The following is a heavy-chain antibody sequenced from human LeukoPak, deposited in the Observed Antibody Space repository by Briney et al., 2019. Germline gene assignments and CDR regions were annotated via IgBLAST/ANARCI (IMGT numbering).Heavy chain of an antibody. V-gene: IGHV4-59*01. CDR3: GRGLDGSGTYYVAPHFDY. Sequence: PSETLSLTCTVSGGSIRSYYWSWIRQTPGKGLEWIGYIDYSGSTNYNPSLKSRVTILVDTSKNQFSLKLSSVNAADTAVYYCGRGLDGSGTYYVAPHFDYWGQGTLVTVS. D-gene: IGHD3-10*01. J-gene: IGHJ4*02. CDR2: IDYSGST. CDR1: GGSIRSYY.